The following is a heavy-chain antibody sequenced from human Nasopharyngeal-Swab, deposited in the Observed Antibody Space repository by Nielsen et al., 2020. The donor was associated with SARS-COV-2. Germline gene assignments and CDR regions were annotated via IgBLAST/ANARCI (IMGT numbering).Heavy chain of an antibody. Sequence: SETLSLTCTVSGGSISSGGYYCSCIRQHPGKGLEWIGYVYYSGSTYYNPSLKTRVTISVDTSKNQLSLMLSSVTAADTAVYYCARAMASHWLGTRFDYWGQGTLVTVSS. CDR2: VYYSGST. CDR3: ARAMASHWLGTRFDY. CDR1: GGSISSGGYY. D-gene: IGHD3-9*01. J-gene: IGHJ4*02. V-gene: IGHV4-31*03.